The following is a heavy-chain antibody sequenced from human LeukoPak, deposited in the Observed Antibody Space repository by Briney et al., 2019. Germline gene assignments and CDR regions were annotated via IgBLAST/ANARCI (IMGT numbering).Heavy chain of an antibody. Sequence: ASVKVSCKASGYTFTGYYMHWVRQAPGQGLEWMGWINPNSGGTNYAQKFQGRVTMTRDTSISTAYMELSRLRSDDTAVYYCARAEGPSSSFDYWGQRTLVTVSS. V-gene: IGHV1-2*02. D-gene: IGHD6-13*01. CDR2: INPNSGGT. J-gene: IGHJ4*02. CDR1: GYTFTGYY. CDR3: ARAEGPSSSFDY.